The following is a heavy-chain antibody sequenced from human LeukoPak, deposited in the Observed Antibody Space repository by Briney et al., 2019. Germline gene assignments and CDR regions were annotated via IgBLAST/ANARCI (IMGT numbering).Heavy chain of an antibody. CDR3: AKECDYSPGHKFDL. D-gene: IGHD3-10*01. J-gene: IGHJ5*02. CDR2: LFTGGAGA. CDR1: GFTFNNYL. V-gene: IGHV3-23*03. Sequence: GGSLRLSCTASGFTFNNYLMSWVRQAPGKGPEWVSVLFTGGAGALYADSVRGRFTISGDTTKTTLYLQMNGLRAEDTAVYYCAKECDYSPGHKFDLWGRGTLVTVSS.